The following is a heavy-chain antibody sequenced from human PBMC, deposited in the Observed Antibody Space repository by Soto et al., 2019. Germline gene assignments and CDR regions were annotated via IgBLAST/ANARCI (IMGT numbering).Heavy chain of an antibody. Sequence: ETLSLTCAFSVYSISSGYYLDWIRQPPGKGLEWIGSIYHSGSTYYNPSLKSRVTISVDTSKNQFSLKLSSVTAADTAVYYCASEYCSGGSCRGIRRFDPWGQGTLVTVLL. D-gene: IGHD2-15*01. CDR3: ASEYCSGGSCRGIRRFDP. V-gene: IGHV4-38-2*01. J-gene: IGHJ5*02. CDR2: IYHSGST. CDR1: VYSISSGYY.